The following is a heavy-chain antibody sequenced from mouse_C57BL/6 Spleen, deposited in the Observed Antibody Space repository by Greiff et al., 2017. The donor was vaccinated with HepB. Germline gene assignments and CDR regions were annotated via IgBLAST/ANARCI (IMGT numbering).Heavy chain of an antibody. J-gene: IGHJ2*01. CDR2: IYPGSGST. V-gene: IGHV1-55*01. CDR1: GYTFTSYW. CDR3: ARRDYGSSYYFDY. D-gene: IGHD1-1*01. Sequence: QVQLQQPGAELVKPGASVKMSCKASGYTFTSYWITWVKQRPGQGLEWIGDIYPGSGSTNYNEKFKSKATLTVDTSYSTAYMQLSSLTSEDSAVYYCARRDYGSSYYFDYWGQGTTLTVSS.